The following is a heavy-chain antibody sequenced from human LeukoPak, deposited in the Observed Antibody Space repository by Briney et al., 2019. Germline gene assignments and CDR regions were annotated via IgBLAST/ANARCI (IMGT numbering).Heavy chain of an antibody. Sequence: PGGSLRLSCAASGFTFSSYAMSWVRQAPGKGLGWVSAISGSGGSTYYADSVKGRFTISRDNSKNTLYLQMNSLRAEDTAVYYCAKAAGIMITFGGVIVTDYWGQGTLVTVSS. V-gene: IGHV3-23*01. D-gene: IGHD3-16*02. CDR3: AKAAGIMITFGGVIVTDY. CDR2: ISGSGGST. J-gene: IGHJ4*02. CDR1: GFTFSSYA.